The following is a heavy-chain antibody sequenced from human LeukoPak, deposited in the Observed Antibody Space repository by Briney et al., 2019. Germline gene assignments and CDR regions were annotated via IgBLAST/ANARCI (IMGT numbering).Heavy chain of an antibody. J-gene: IGHJ4*02. CDR3: ARSGPNHGDYLRGTLDY. CDR2: IYYSGST. D-gene: IGHD4-17*01. Sequence: SSETLSLTCTVSGGSISSGVYYWSWIRQHPGKGLEWIGYIYYSGSTNYNPSLKSRVTISVDTSKNQFSLKLSSVTAADTAVYYCARSGPNHGDYLRGTLDYWGQGTLVTVSS. V-gene: IGHV4-61*08. CDR1: GGSISSGVYY.